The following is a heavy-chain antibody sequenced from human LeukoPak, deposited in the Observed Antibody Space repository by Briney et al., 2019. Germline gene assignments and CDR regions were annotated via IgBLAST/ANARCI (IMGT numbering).Heavy chain of an antibody. CDR2: LSGSGGST. J-gene: IGHJ4*02. CDR3: AKGRCSGGSCYGRGFDY. CDR1: GFFFSNYG. D-gene: IGHD2-15*01. V-gene: IGHV3-23*01. Sequence: PGGSLRLSCAASGFFFSNYGMHWVRQAPGKGLVWVSGLSGSGGSTYYADSVKGRFTISRDNAKNTLYLQMNSLRAEDTAVYYCAKGRCSGGSCYGRGFDYWGQGTLVTVSS.